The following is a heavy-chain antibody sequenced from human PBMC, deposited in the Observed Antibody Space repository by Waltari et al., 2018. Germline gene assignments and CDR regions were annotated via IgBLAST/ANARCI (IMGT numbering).Heavy chain of an antibody. D-gene: IGHD1-26*01. CDR2: IKTNGDT. J-gene: IGHJ6*02. CDR1: GISLSSYA. V-gene: IGHV3-23*01. Sequence: EVQLLESGGDLVRPGGSLRLSCEASGISLSSYAMNWVRQAPGKGLEWVSMIKTNGDTYYADSVKGRFTISRDNSKSTLFLQMNSLRAEDTAVYYCASSGSYSHRTRMDVWGQGTKVTVSS. CDR3: ASSGSYSHRTRMDV.